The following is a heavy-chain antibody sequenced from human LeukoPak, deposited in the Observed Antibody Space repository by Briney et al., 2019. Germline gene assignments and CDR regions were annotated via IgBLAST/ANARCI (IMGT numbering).Heavy chain of an antibody. V-gene: IGHV3-23*03. CDR2: FTTGANYT. CDR1: GFTVSSFA. D-gene: IGHD6-13*01. CDR3: AKAQGAWYYFDS. Sequence: GGSQRLSCAASGFTVSSFAMSWVRQAPGKGLEWVSVFTTGANYTYYADSVKGRFTMTRDNSKNTIFLQLNNVRADDTAVYFCAKAQGAWYYFDSWGQGTLVTISS. J-gene: IGHJ4*02.